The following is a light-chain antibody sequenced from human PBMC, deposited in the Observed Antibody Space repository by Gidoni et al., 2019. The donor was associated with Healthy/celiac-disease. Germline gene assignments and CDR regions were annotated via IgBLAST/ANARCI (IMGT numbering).Light chain of an antibody. CDR3: QSADSSGTFLYV. Sequence: SYELTQPPSVSVSPGQTARITCSGDALQKQYAYWYQQKPGQAPVLVIYKDSERPSGIPERFSGSSSGTTVTLTISGVQAEDEADYYCQSADSSGTFLYVFGTGTKVTVL. CDR1: ALQKQY. CDR2: KDS. V-gene: IGLV3-25*03. J-gene: IGLJ1*01.